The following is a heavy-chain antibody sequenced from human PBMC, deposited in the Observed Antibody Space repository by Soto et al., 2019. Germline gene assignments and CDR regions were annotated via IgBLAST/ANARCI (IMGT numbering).Heavy chain of an antibody. V-gene: IGHV3-23*01. D-gene: IGHD4-17*01. J-gene: IGHJ6*03. CDR3: AKDTFHDYGVEYYYYYMDV. CDR2: ISGSGGST. Sequence: PGGSLRLSCAASGFTFSSYAMSWVRQAPGKGLEWVSAISGSGGSTYYADSVKGRFTISRDNSKNTLYLQMSSLRAEDTAVYYCAKDTFHDYGVEYYYYYMDVWGKGTTVTVSS. CDR1: GFTFSSYA.